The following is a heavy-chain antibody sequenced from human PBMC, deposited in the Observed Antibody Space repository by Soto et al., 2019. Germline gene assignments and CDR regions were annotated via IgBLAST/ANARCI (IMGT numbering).Heavy chain of an antibody. CDR3: ARVSGSGSYYPYYFDY. V-gene: IGHV4-31*03. D-gene: IGHD3-10*01. CDR1: GGSISSGGYY. CDR2: IYYSGST. J-gene: IGHJ4*02. Sequence: SETLSLTCTVSGGSISSGGYYWSWIRQHPGKGLEWIGYIYYSGSTYYNPSLKSRVTISVDTPKNQFSLKLSSVTAADTAVYYCARVSGSGSYYPYYFDYWGQGTLVTVSS.